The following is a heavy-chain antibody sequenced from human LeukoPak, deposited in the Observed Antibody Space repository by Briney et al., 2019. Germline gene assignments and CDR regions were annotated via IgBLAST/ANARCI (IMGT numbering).Heavy chain of an antibody. V-gene: IGHV3-74*01. CDR2: INSDGTDT. D-gene: IGHD3-16*01. J-gene: IGHJ4*02. CDR3: ARGAWGYSVHFDN. CDR1: GFTFSSYW. Sequence: GGSLRLSCAASGFTFSSYWMSWVRQAPGKGLVWVSRINSDGTDTNYADSAKGRFTISRDNTKNTVYLQMNSLGAEDTAVYYCARGAWGYSVHFDNWGQGALVTVSS.